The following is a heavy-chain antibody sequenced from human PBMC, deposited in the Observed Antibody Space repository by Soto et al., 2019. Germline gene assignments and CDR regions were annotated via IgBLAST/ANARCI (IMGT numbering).Heavy chain of an antibody. V-gene: IGHV3-66*01. Sequence: EVQLVESGGGLVQPGGSLRLSCAASGFTVSSNYMSWVRQAPGKGLEWVSVIYSGGSTYYADSVKGRFTISRDNSKXPLYLQMNSLRAEDTAVYYCAREYSSGYYYFYAMDVWGQGTTVTVSS. J-gene: IGHJ6*02. CDR2: IYSGGST. CDR3: AREYSSGYYYFYAMDV. D-gene: IGHD5-18*01. CDR1: GFTVSSNY.